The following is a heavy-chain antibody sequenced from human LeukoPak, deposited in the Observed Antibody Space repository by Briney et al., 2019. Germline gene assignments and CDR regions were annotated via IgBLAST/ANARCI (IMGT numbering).Heavy chain of an antibody. D-gene: IGHD3-22*01. CDR3: AKYGYYENSGYYYY. CDR1: GFTFSTYW. CDR2: ISGSGSST. J-gene: IGHJ4*02. V-gene: IGHV3-23*01. Sequence: GGSLRLSCAASGFTFSTYWMHWVRQAPGKGLEWVSGISGSGSSTYYADSVKGRFTISRDNSKNTLYLQMNSLRVEDTAVYYCAKYGYYENSGYYYYWGQGTLVTVSS.